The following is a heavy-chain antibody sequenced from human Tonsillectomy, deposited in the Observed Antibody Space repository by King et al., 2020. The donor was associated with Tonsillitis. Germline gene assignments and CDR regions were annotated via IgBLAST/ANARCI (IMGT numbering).Heavy chain of an antibody. CDR3: ARAPVELATIGGCFDPWGRRWFDP. CDR1: GYTFTNYY. CDR2: INPSGGST. Sequence: QVQLVESGAEVKKPGASVKVSCKASGYTFTNYYMHWVRQAPGQGLEWMGIINPSGGSTSYAQRFQGRVTMTRDTSTSTVYMELSSLRSEDTAVYFCARAPVELATIGGCFDPWGRRWFDPWGQGTLVTVSS. V-gene: IGHV1-46*03. D-gene: IGHD5-24*01. J-gene: IGHJ5*02.